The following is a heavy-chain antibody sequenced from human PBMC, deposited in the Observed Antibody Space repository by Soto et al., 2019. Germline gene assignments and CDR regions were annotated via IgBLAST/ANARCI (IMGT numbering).Heavy chain of an antibody. CDR1: GYSFTSYW. CDR3: ARYSSRQDYYYYGMDV. D-gene: IGHD6-13*01. CDR2: IYPGDSDT. Sequence: PGESLKISCKGSGYSFTSYWIGWVRQMPGKGLEWIGIIYPGDSDTRYSPSFQGQVTISADKSISTAYLQWSSLKASDTAMYYCARYSSRQDYYYYGMDVWGQGTTVTVSS. J-gene: IGHJ6*02. V-gene: IGHV5-51*01.